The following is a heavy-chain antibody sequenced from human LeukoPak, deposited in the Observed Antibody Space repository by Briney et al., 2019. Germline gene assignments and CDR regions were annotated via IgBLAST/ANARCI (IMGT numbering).Heavy chain of an antibody. J-gene: IGHJ6*02. CDR2: IKQDGSEK. D-gene: IGHD6-13*01. CDR1: GFTFSSNY. Sequence: GGSLRLSCAASGFTFSSNYMSWVRQAPGKGLEWVANIKQDGSEKYYVDSVKGRFTISRDNAKNSLYLQMNSLRAEDTAVYYCARWYRDELARLIDYGMDVWGQGTTVTVSS. V-gene: IGHV3-7*01. CDR3: ARWYRDELARLIDYGMDV.